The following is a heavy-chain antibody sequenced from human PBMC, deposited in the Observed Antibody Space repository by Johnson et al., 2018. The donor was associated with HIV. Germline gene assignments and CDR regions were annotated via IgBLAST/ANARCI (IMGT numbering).Heavy chain of an antibody. Sequence: VQLVESGGGLVQPGGSLRLSCAASGFTFDDYAMHWVRQAPGKGLEWVSGISWNSGSIGYADSVKCRFTISRDNAKNSLYLQMNSLRAEDTALYYCAASPEDLRAFDIWGQGTMVTVS. CDR3: AASPEDLRAFDI. CDR2: ISWNSGSI. V-gene: IGHV3-9*01. D-gene: IGHD2-15*01. CDR1: GFTFDDYA. J-gene: IGHJ3*02.